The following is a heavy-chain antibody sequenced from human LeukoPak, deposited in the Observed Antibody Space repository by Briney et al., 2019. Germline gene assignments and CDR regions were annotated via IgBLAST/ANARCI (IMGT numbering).Heavy chain of an antibody. CDR1: GFTFRNYG. Sequence: PGGSLRLSCAASGFTFRNYGMHWVRQAPGKGLEWVANIWYDGSKNYDADSVKGRFTISRDNFNNMLYLQMNSLRAEDTALYYCARAPYTTGRSFYFDSWGQGTLVTVSS. CDR2: IWYDGSKN. D-gene: IGHD2-2*02. CDR3: ARAPYTTGRSFYFDS. J-gene: IGHJ4*02. V-gene: IGHV3-33*01.